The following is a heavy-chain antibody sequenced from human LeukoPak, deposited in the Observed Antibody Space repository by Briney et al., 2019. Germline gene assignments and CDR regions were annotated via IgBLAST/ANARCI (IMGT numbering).Heavy chain of an antibody. CDR2: IYYSGST. V-gene: IGHV4-39*07. Sequence: SETLSLTCTVSGGSISSSSYYWGWIRQPPGKGLEWIGSIYYSGSTYYNPSLKSRVTISVDTSKNQFSLKLSSVTAADTAVYYCARDMRFGELAVAGPDYWGQGTLVTVSS. CDR3: ARDMRFGELAVAGPDY. J-gene: IGHJ4*02. D-gene: IGHD6-19*01. CDR1: GGSISSSSYY.